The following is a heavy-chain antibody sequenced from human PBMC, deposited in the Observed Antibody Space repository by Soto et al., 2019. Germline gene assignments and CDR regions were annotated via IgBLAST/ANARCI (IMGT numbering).Heavy chain of an antibody. Sequence: ASVKVSCKASGGTFSSYASSWVRQAPGQGLEWMGGIIPIFGTANYAQKFQGRVTITADESTSTAYMELSSLRSEDTAVYYCARDGRYGDYYFDYWGQGTLVTVSS. J-gene: IGHJ4*02. CDR2: IIPIFGTA. CDR3: ARDGRYGDYYFDY. D-gene: IGHD4-17*01. CDR1: GGTFSSYA. V-gene: IGHV1-69*13.